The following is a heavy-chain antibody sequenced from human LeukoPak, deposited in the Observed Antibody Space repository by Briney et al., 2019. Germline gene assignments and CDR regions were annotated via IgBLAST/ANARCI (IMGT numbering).Heavy chain of an antibody. CDR1: GYTFTSYD. V-gene: IGHV1-8*01. D-gene: IGHD3-9*01. CDR3: ASPYYDILTGYLGAFDI. J-gene: IGHJ3*02. CDR2: MNPNSGNT. Sequence: ASVKVSCKASGYTFTSYDINWVRLATGPGLERMGWMNPNSGNTGYAHKFQGRVSMHRNNSISTAYMELSSLRSEDTAVYYCASPYYDILTGYLGAFDIWGQGTMVTVSS.